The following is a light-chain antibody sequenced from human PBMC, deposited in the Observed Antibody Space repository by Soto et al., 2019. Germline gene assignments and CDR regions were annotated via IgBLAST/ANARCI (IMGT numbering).Light chain of an antibody. Sequence: QSPLTQPASVSGSPGQSIAISCTGTSSDVGGYNYVSWYQQHPGKAPKLMIHEVSNRPSGISDRFSGSKSGNTASLTISGFQADDEADYYCSSHTSYSTRVFGTGTKLTVL. CDR2: EVS. J-gene: IGLJ1*01. V-gene: IGLV2-14*01. CDR3: SSHTSYSTRV. CDR1: SSDVGGYNY.